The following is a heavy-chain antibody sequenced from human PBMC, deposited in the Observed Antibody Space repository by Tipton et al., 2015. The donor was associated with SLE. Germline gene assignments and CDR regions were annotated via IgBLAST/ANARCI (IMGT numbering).Heavy chain of an antibody. V-gene: IGHV4-34*01. D-gene: IGHD5/OR15-5a*01. J-gene: IGHJ2*01. CDR3: ARGPLLDL. Sequence: LRLSCAASGFTFSSYEMNWVRQAPGKGLEWIGEINHSGSTNYNPSLKSRVTISIDTSKNQFSLKLSSVTAADTAVYYCARGPLLDLWGRGTLVTVCS. CDR1: GFTFSSYE. CDR2: INHSGST.